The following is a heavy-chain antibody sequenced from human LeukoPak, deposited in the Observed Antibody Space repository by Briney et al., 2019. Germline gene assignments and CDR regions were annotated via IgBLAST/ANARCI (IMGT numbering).Heavy chain of an antibody. CDR1: GYSIRSGYY. D-gene: IGHD4-17*01. J-gene: IGHJ4*02. V-gene: IGHV4-38-2*02. CDR2: IYHSGST. Sequence: SETLSPTCAVSGYSIRSGYYWGCIRQPPGKGLEWIGSIYHSGSTYYDPSLKSRVTISVDTSKNQFSLKLSSVTAADTAVYYCARDASDYGDYGRFDYWGQGTLVTVSS. CDR3: ARDASDYGDYGRFDY.